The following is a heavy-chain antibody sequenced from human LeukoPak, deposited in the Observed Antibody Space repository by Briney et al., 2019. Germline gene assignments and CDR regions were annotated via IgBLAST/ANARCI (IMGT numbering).Heavy chain of an antibody. CDR2: ISSSSSYI. J-gene: IGHJ6*04. V-gene: IGHV3-21*01. CDR3: ARVRGRTVVPAASPYYYYGMDV. Sequence: PGGSLRLSCAASGFTFSSCSMNWVRQAPGKGLEWVSSISSSSSYIYYADSVKGRFTISRDNAKNSLYLQMNSLRAEDTAVYYCARVRGRTVVPAASPYYYYGMDVWGKGTTVTVSS. CDR1: GFTFSSCS. D-gene: IGHD2-2*01.